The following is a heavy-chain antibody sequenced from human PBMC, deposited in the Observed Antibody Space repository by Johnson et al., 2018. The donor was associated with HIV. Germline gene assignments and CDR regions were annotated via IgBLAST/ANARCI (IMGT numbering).Heavy chain of an antibody. D-gene: IGHD1-26*01. Sequence: EVQLVESGGGVVQPGRSLRLSCAASGFTFDDYAMHWVQQAPGKGLEWVSGISWNSGSIGYADSVKGRFTISRDNAKNSLYLQMNSLRTEDTALYYCATLIYRSDAFDIWGQGTMVTVSS. J-gene: IGHJ3*02. CDR2: ISWNSGSI. CDR3: ATLIYRSDAFDI. V-gene: IGHV3-9*01. CDR1: GFTFDDYA.